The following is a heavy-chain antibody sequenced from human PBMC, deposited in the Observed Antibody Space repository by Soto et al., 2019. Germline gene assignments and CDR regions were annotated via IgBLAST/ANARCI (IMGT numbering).Heavy chain of an antibody. Sequence: GGSLRLSCAASGFTFSSYSMNWVRQAPGKGLEWVSYISSSSSTIYYADSVKGRFTISRDNAKNSLYLQMNSLRAEDTAVYYCARSHASYGSGSYFGVKGRNNWFDPWGQGTLVTVSS. J-gene: IGHJ5*02. D-gene: IGHD3-10*01. CDR2: ISSSSSTI. CDR1: GFTFSSYS. V-gene: IGHV3-48*01. CDR3: ARSHASYGSGSYFGVKGRNNWFDP.